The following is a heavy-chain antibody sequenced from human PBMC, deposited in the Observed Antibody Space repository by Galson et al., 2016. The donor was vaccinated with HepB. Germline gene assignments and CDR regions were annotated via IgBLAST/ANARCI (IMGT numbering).Heavy chain of an antibody. Sequence: SLRLSCATSEFTFSESAINWVRLASGKGLEWLGRIRSRTNSYATSYAESVKGKFTISRDDSKNTAYLQMNSLKTEDTAVYFCARQMGNRLDFYYYSGMDVWGQGTTVTVSS. D-gene: IGHD3-16*02. J-gene: IGHJ6*02. CDR2: IRSRTNSYAT. CDR1: EFTFSESA. CDR3: ARQMGNRLDFYYYSGMDV. V-gene: IGHV3-73*01.